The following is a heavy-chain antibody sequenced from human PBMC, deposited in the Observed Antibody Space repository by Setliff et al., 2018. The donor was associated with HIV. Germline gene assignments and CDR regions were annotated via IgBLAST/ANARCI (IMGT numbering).Heavy chain of an antibody. CDR3: ATVFYYNSESYSLDY. V-gene: IGHV1-69*13. CDR2: IIPMFGTA. Sequence: EASVKVSCKASGYTFTSYGISWVRQAPGQGLEWMGRIIPMFGTANHAQKFQGRVTITADESTNTAHMELNSLRSIDTAMYYCATVFYYNSESYSLDYWGQGMLVTVSS. D-gene: IGHD3-10*01. CDR1: GYTFTSYG. J-gene: IGHJ4*02.